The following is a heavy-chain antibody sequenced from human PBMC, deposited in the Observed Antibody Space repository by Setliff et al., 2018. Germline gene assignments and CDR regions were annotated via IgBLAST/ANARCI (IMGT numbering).Heavy chain of an antibody. V-gene: IGHV4-39*02. CDR3: ARESRFGYNGYDCAFDY. CDR2: ISHSANK. Sequence: LSLTCTVSGGSISDNNYYWGWIRQSPGKELEWIGGISHSANKYYNPSFRTGVTISVDMSKNQFFLNLDSVTAADTALYYCARESRFGYNGYDCAFDYWGQGMLVTVSS. D-gene: IGHD5-12*01. CDR1: GGSISDNNYY. J-gene: IGHJ4*02.